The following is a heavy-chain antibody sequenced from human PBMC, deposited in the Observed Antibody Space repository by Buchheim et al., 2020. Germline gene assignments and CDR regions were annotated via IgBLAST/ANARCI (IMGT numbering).Heavy chain of an antibody. CDR3: ARDARYFDY. CDR1: GFSFTNSW. J-gene: IGHJ4*02. V-gene: IGHV3-7*01. Sequence: EVQLVESGGGLVRPGGSLRLSCAASGFSFTNSWMTWVRLAPGRGLEWVGNRNQGGSDKYYADSVKGRFTISRDNAKNLVYLEMNSLRAENTAVYYCARDARYFDYWGQGAL. CDR2: RNQGGSDK.